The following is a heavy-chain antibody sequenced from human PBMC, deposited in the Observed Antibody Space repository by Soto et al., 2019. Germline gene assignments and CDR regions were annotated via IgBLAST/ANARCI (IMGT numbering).Heavy chain of an antibody. CDR2: IYYSGST. CDR3: AGGGDGYNYQWRAFDI. V-gene: IGHV4-59*01. D-gene: IGHD5-12*01. Sequence: SETLSLTCTVSGGSISGYYWSGIRQPPGKGLEWIGYIYYSGSTNYNPSLKSRVTISVDTSKNQFSLKLSSVAAADTAVYYCAGGGDGYNYQWRAFDIWGQGTMVTVSS. J-gene: IGHJ3*02. CDR1: GGSISGYY.